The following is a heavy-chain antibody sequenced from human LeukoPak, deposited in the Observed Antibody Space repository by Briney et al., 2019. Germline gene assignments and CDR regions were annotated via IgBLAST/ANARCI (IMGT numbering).Heavy chain of an antibody. CDR2: ISNSGDTI. CDR1: DFTFSDFY. J-gene: IGHJ6*03. Sequence: GGSLRLSCTASDFTFSDFYMSWVRQAPGKGLEWISYISNSGDTIFYADSVKGRFTISRDNAKKSLYLQMNSLRVEDTAVYYCVGDFYGSETLEYFYMDVWGEGTTVSVSS. D-gene: IGHD3-10*01. V-gene: IGHV3-11*04. CDR3: VGDFYGSETLEYFYMDV.